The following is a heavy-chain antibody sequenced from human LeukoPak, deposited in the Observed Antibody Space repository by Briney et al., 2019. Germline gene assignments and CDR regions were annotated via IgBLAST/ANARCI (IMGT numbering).Heavy chain of an antibody. CDR2: ISSSSSYI. V-gene: IGHV3-21*01. D-gene: IGHD3-3*01. J-gene: IGHJ4*02. Sequence: GGSLRLSCAASGFTFSSYSMNWVRQAPGKGLEWVSSISSSSSYIYYADSVKGRFTISRDNAKNSLYLQMNSLRAEDTAVYYCARDHYDFWSGPSRWGQGTLVTVSS. CDR3: ARDHYDFWSGPSR. CDR1: GFTFSSYS.